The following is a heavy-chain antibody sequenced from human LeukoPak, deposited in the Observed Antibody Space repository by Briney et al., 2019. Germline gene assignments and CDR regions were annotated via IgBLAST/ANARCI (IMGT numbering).Heavy chain of an antibody. Sequence: PSETLSLTCSVSGGSISRSSYYWGWTRQPPGKGLEWIGSIYYSGSTYYNPSLKSRVTISVDTSKNQFSLKLSSVTAADTAVYYCARLRGSYPDYWGQGTLVTVSS. V-gene: IGHV4-39*07. CDR2: IYYSGST. CDR1: GGSISRSSYY. J-gene: IGHJ4*02. D-gene: IGHD1-26*01. CDR3: ARLRGSYPDY.